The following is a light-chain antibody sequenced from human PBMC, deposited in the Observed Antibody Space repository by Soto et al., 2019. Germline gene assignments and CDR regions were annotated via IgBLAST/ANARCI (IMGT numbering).Light chain of an antibody. CDR1: QSVSSSY. J-gene: IGKJ1*01. Sequence: EIVLTQSPGTLSLSPGERATLSCRASQSVSSSYLAWYQQKPGQAPRLLIYRTSNRATGIPDRFSGSGSGTDFTLTISRLEPEDFATYYCQQYDSYWTFGQGTKVEIK. V-gene: IGKV3-20*01. CDR2: RTS. CDR3: QQYDSYWT.